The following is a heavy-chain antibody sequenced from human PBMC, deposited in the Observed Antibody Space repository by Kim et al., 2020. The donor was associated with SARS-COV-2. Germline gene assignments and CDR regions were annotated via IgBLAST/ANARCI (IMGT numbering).Heavy chain of an antibody. D-gene: IGHD6-19*01. V-gene: IGHV3-23*03. J-gene: IGHJ3*02. CDR1: GFTFSSYA. Sequence: GGSLRLSCAASGFTFSSYAVSWVRQAPGKGLEWVSVIYSGGSRTYYADSVKGRFTISRDNSKNTVSLQMNSLRAEDTALYYCAKELSSSGYFSGAFDIWGQGTMVTVSS. CDR3: AKELSSSGYFSGAFDI. CDR2: IYSGGSRT.